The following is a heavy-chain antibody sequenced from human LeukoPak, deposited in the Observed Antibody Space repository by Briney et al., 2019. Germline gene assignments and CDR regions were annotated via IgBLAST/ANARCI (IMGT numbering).Heavy chain of an antibody. CDR3: ARRGGNPVPFDS. V-gene: IGHV3-64*01. J-gene: IGHJ4*02. Sequence: GGSLRLSCAASGFRFSDFSIHWVRQAPGKRLEGVSAIIGDGSRTYIANSVKGRFTISRDNSRDTVYLQMSNLSAEDMAVYYCARRGGNPVPFDSWGQGTLVTVSS. CDR2: IIGDGSRT. D-gene: IGHD1-14*01. CDR1: GFRFSDFS.